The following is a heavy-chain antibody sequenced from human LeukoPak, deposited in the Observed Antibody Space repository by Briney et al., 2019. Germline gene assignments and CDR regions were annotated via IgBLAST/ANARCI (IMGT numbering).Heavy chain of an antibody. J-gene: IGHJ5*02. V-gene: IGHV1-2*02. CDR1: GYTFTGYY. Sequence: ASVKVSCKASGYTFTGYYMHWVRQAPGQGLEWMGWINPNSGGTNYAQKLQGRVTMTTDTSTSTAYMELRSLRSDDTAVYYCARARQWLVRGWFDPWGQGTLVTVSS. CDR3: ARARQWLVRGWFDP. D-gene: IGHD6-19*01. CDR2: INPNSGGT.